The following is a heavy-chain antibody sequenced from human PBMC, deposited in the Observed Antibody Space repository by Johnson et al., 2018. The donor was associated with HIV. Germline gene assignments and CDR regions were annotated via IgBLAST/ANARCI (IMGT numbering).Heavy chain of an antibody. CDR1: GFTFSSYD. CDR2: IGTAGDT. J-gene: IGHJ3*02. D-gene: IGHD6-13*01. CDR3: ASLIAAAGDDAFDI. V-gene: IGHV3-13*01. Sequence: MMLVESGGGVVQPGGSLRLSCAASGFTFSSYDMHWVRQATGKGLEWVSAIGTAGDTYYPGSVKGRFTISRENAKNSLYLQMNSLRAEDTAVYYCASLIAAAGDDAFDIWGQGTMVTVSS.